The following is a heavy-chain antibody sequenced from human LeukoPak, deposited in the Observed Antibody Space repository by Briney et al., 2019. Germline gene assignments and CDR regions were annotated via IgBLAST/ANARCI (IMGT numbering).Heavy chain of an antibody. V-gene: IGHV4-39*01. CDR3: ARLPGPEDAFDI. Sequence: SETLSLTCTVSGGSISSSSYYWGWIRQPPGKGLEWSGTIYYSGSTYYNPSLKSRATISVDTSKNQFSLKLSSVTAADAAVYYCARLPGPEDAFDIWGQGTMVTVSS. J-gene: IGHJ3*02. CDR2: IYYSGST. D-gene: IGHD7-27*01. CDR1: GGSISSSSYY.